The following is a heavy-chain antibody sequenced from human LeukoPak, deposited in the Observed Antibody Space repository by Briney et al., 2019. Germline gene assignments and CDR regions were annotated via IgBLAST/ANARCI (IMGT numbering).Heavy chain of an antibody. CDR2: IYYSGTT. Sequence: PSQTLSLTCTVSGGSISSGGYYWSWIRQPPGKGLEWIGYIYYSGTTNYNPSLKSRLTISVDTSKNQFSLNLSSVTAADTAVYYCARDSGSLGYFYMDVWGKGTTVTVSS. V-gene: IGHV4-61*08. CDR3: ARDSGSLGYFYMDV. CDR1: GGSISSGGYY. D-gene: IGHD1-26*01. J-gene: IGHJ6*03.